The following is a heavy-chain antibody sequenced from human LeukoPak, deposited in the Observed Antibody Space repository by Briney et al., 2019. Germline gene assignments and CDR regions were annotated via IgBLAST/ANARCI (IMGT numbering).Heavy chain of an antibody. J-gene: IGHJ4*02. Sequence: SVKVSCKASGGTFSSYAISWVRQAPGQGLEWMGGIIPIFGTANYAQKFQGRVTMTRDTSISTAYMDLSSLRSDDTAVYYCAIGIPAAGTFDCWGQGTLVTVSS. CDR1: GGTFSSYA. V-gene: IGHV1-69*05. CDR3: AIGIPAAGTFDC. D-gene: IGHD6-13*01. CDR2: IIPIFGTA.